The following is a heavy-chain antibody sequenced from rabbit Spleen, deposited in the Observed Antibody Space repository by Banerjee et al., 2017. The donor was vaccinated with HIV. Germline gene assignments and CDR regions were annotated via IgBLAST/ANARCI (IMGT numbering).Heavy chain of an antibody. CDR2: IDTGSSGFT. CDR1: GVSFSGGSY. J-gene: IGHJ6*01. CDR3: ARDTGSSFSSYGMDL. V-gene: IGHV1S40*01. Sequence: QSLEESGGDLVKPGASLTLTCIASGVSFSGGSYMCWVRQAPGKGLEWIVCIDTGSSGFTYFASWAKGRFTISKTSSTTVTLQMTSLTAADTATYFCARDTGSSFSSYGMDLWGPGTLVTVS. D-gene: IGHD8-1*01.